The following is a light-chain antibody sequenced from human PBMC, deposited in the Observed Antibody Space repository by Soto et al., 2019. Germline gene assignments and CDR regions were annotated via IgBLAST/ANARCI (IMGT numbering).Light chain of an antibody. J-gene: IGKJ4*01. Sequence: DIQLTQSPTSLSASVGDRVTISCQASQDIHNYLTWYQHIPGKAPRLLIFDAVYLETGVPSRFSGSGSGAEFTLTISSLQPEDIATYYCQEFEDVPPHTFGGGTKVEI. CDR2: DAV. CDR1: QDIHNY. CDR3: QEFEDVPPHT. V-gene: IGKV1-33*01.